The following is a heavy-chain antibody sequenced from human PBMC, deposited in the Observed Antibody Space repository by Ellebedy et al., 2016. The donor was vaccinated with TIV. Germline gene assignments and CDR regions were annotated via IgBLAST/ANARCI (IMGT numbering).Heavy chain of an antibody. CDR1: GFNFGGHA. CDR3: AKDVRYTTGWGGALDI. V-gene: IGHV3-23*01. D-gene: IGHD2-8*02. CDR2: IGSSAYTT. Sequence: GESLKISCAASGFNFGGHAMKWVRQAPGKGLEWVSSIGSSAYTTHYADSVKGRFTISRDNSRNTLYLQMTSLGGEDTAVYFCAKDVRYTTGWGGALDIWGQGAMVTVSS. J-gene: IGHJ3*02.